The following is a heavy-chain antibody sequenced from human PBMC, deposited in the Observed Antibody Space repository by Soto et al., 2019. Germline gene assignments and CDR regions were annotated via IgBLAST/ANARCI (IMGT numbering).Heavy chain of an antibody. CDR2: IKTDGSIK. CDR3: ARVGQGAWYFDL. D-gene: IGHD1-26*01. CDR1: GFSFSSYW. V-gene: IGHV3-74*02. Sequence: EVQLVESGGGLVQPGGSLRLSCAASGFSFSSYWMHWVRQDPGKGLVWVSRIKTDGSIKSYADSVKGRFTVSRDNAENTLYLQMNSLRADDTAVYYCARVGQGAWYFDLWGRGTLVTVSS. J-gene: IGHJ2*01.